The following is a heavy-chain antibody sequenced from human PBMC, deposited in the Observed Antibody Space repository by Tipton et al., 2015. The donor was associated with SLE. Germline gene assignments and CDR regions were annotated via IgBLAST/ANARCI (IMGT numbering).Heavy chain of an antibody. CDR3: ARGLGYCSSTSCPEGGYYYYYMDV. CDR2: INHSGST. V-gene: IGHV4-34*01. D-gene: IGHD2-2*01. Sequence: TLSLTCAVYGGSFSGYYWSWIRQPPGKGLEWIGEINHSGSTNYNPSLKSRVTISVDTSKNRFSLKLSSVTAADTAVYYCARGLGYCSSTSCPEGGYYYYYMDVWGKGTTVTVSS. J-gene: IGHJ6*03. CDR1: GGSFSGYY.